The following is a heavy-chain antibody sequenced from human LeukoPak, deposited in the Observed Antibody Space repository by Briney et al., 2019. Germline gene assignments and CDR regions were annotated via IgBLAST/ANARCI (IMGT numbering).Heavy chain of an antibody. J-gene: IGHJ5*02. CDR3: AKANLYDILTGYYNFNL. Sequence: HPGGSLRLSCAASGFTFSSYAMSWVRQAPGKGLEWVSAISGSGGSTYYADSVKGRFTISRDNSKNTLYLQMNSLRAEDTAVYYCAKANLYDILTGYYNFNLWGQGTLVTVSS. CDR1: GFTFSSYA. D-gene: IGHD3-9*01. CDR2: ISGSGGST. V-gene: IGHV3-23*01.